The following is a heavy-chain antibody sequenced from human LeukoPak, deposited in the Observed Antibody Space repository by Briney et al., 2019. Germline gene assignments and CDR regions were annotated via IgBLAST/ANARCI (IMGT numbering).Heavy chain of an antibody. Sequence: GGSLRLSCAASGFTFSSYSMNWVRQAPGKGLEWVSSISSSSSYIYYADSVKGRFITSRDNAKNSLYLQMNSLRAEETAVYYCASDIAAAGQFDYWGQGTLVTVSS. CDR1: GFTFSSYS. CDR3: ASDIAAAGQFDY. CDR2: ISSSSSYI. J-gene: IGHJ4*02. D-gene: IGHD6-13*01. V-gene: IGHV3-21*06.